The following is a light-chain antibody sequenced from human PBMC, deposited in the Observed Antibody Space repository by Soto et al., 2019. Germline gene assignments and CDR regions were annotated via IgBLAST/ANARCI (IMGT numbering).Light chain of an antibody. J-gene: IGKJ1*01. V-gene: IGKV3-20*01. Sequence: EIVLTQSPGTLSFSPGERATLSFRASQSVSSSYLVWYQQKPGQAPRLLIYGASSRATGIPDRFSGSGSGTDFTLTISRLEPEDFAVYYCQQYGSSPTFGQGTKVDI. CDR3: QQYGSSPT. CDR2: GAS. CDR1: QSVSSSY.